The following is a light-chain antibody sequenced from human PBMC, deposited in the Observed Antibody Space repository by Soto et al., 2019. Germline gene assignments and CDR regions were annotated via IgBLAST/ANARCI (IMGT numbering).Light chain of an antibody. CDR3: QQYNNWRT. Sequence: EIVLTQSPATLSLSPGDRATLSCRASQSVSNFLAWYQQKPGQAPRLLIYGASTRATGIPARFSGSGSGTEFTLTISSLQSEDFAVYYCQQYNNWRTFGQGTKVDIK. J-gene: IGKJ1*01. CDR1: QSVSNF. CDR2: GAS. V-gene: IGKV3-15*01.